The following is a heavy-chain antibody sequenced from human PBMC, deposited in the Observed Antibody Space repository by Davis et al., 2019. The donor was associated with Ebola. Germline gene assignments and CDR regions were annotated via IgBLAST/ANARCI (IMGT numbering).Heavy chain of an antibody. Sequence: PGGSLRLSCAASGFTFSSYAMTWVRQSLGKGLEWVSSISSSSSYIYYADSVKGRFTISRDNAKNSLYLQMNSLRAEDTAVYYCARRKRTYYYGSGILDYWGQGTLVTVSS. CDR1: GFTFSSYA. D-gene: IGHD3-10*01. CDR3: ARRKRTYYYGSGILDY. V-gene: IGHV3-21*01. J-gene: IGHJ4*02. CDR2: ISSSSSYI.